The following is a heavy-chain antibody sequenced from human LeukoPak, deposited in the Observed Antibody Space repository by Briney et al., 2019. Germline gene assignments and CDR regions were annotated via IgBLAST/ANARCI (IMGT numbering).Heavy chain of an antibody. D-gene: IGHD6-19*01. Sequence: SETLSLTCAVYGGSFSGYYWSGIRQPPGKGLEWIGEINHSGSTNYNPSLKSRVTISVDTSKNQFSLKLSSVTAADTAVYYCARELSSGWSPFDYWGQGTLVTVSS. CDR2: INHSGST. J-gene: IGHJ4*02. CDR1: GGSFSGYY. V-gene: IGHV4-34*01. CDR3: ARELSSGWSPFDY.